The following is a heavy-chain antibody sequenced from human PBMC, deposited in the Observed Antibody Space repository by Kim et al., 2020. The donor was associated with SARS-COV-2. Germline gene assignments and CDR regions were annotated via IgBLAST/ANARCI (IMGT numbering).Heavy chain of an antibody. CDR1: GFTLTNNA. Sequence: GGSLGLSCAASGFTLTNNAMSWVRQPLGRGLEWVSTIRAGAETTYYANSVNGRFTISRDSSTHTLYLQLDSLRADDTAIYYCAKDRGGSGWPVFDYWGQGTLVTVTS. CDR2: IRAGAETT. V-gene: IGHV3-23*01. D-gene: IGHD6-19*01. J-gene: IGHJ4*02. CDR3: AKDRGGSGWPVFDY.